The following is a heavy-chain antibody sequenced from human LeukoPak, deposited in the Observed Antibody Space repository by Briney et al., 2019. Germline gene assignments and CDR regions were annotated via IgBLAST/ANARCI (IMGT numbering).Heavy chain of an antibody. V-gene: IGHV1-24*01. Sequence: ASVKVSCKVSGYTLTELSMHWVRQAPGKGLEWMGGSDPEDGETIYAQKFQGRVTMTEDTSTDTAYMELSSLRSEDTAVYYCATDGYYDILTGYYPPVQWGQGTLVTVSS. CDR3: ATDGYYDILTGYYPPVQ. J-gene: IGHJ4*02. CDR2: SDPEDGET. CDR1: GYTLTELS. D-gene: IGHD3-9*01.